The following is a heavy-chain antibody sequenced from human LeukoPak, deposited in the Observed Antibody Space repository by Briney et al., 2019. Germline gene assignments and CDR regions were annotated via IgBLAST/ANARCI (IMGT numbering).Heavy chain of an antibody. CDR1: GFTFSDHY. CDR2: MRNKANSYTT. V-gene: IGHV3-72*01. D-gene: IGHD1-14*01. CDR3: TRSPESGAHAFDV. J-gene: IGHJ3*01. Sequence: GGSLRLSCTASGFTFSDHYIDWVRQAPGKGLEWVGRMRNKANSYTTENAASVKGRLTLSRDDSKRLVFLQLNSLKIEDTAVYYCTRSPESGAHAFDVWGQGTMVTVSS.